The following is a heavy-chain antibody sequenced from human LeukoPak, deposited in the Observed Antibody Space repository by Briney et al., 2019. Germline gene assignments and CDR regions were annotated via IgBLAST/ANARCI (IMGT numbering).Heavy chain of an antibody. CDR2: VTYDGSTT. V-gene: IGHV3-74*01. J-gene: IGHJ4*02. Sequence: GGSLRLSCAASGFSFTSFWIHWVRQVPGKGLAWVSYVTYDGSTTIYADSVKGRFTISRDNAYNTVYLQMNSLRAEDTAIYYCARASDGWSIDYWGQGTLATVSS. D-gene: IGHD5-24*01. CDR1: GFSFTSFW. CDR3: ARASDGWSIDY.